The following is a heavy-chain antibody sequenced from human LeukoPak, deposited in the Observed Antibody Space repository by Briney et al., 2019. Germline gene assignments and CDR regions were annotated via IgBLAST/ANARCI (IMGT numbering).Heavy chain of an antibody. CDR1: GGSFSGYY. CDR2: INHSGST. Sequence: NPSETLSLTCAVYGGSFSGYYWSWIRQPPGKGLEWIGDINHSGSTNYNPSLKSRVTISADTSKNQFSLKLSSVTAADTAVYYCARAKPGSGRVHSIRYYYYGMDVWGQGTTVTVSS. D-gene: IGHD3-10*01. J-gene: IGHJ6*02. CDR3: ARAKPGSGRVHSIRYYYYGMDV. V-gene: IGHV4-34*01.